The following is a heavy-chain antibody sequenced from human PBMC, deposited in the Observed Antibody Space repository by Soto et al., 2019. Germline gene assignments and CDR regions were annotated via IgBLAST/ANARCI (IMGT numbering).Heavy chain of an antibody. CDR2: IYYSGTS. CDR1: GGSISDDTYY. CDR3: ARLHCDSPNCVPLDP. V-gene: IGHV4-39*01. J-gene: IGHJ5*02. Sequence: QLQLQESGPGLVKTSETLSLTCTVSGGSISDDTYYWGWIRQPPGKGLEWIGSIYYSGTSSYNPSLKSRVTMSVDTSKKQLSLRLSSVTAADTAVSYCARLHCDSPNCVPLDPWGQGTLVIVSS. D-gene: IGHD2-2*01.